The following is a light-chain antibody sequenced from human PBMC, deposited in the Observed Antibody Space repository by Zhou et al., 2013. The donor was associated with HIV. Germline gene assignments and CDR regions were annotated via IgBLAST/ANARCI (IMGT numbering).Light chain of an antibody. CDR2: EVS. CDR1: QSLLHSDGKTY. Sequence: DIVMTQTPLSLSVTPGQPATISCKSGQSLLHSDGKTYLYWYLQKPGQPPQLLVYEVSNRFSGVPDRFSGSGSGTDFTLKINNMESEDVGVYYCFHRLEFPLTFGGGTRLDIK. CDR3: FHRLEFPLT. V-gene: IGKV2D-29*01. J-gene: IGKJ4*01.